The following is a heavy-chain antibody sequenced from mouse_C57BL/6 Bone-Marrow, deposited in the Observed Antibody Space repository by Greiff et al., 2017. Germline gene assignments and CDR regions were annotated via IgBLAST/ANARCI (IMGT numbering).Heavy chain of an antibody. CDR3: ARRGYGNYYYFDY. CDR2: IYPSDSET. V-gene: IGHV1-61*01. Sequence: QVQLQQPGAELVRPGSSVKLSCKASGYTFTSYWLDWVKQRPGQGLEWIGNIYPSDSETHYNQKFKDKATLTVDKSSSTAYMQLSSLTPEDSAVYYCARRGYGNYYYFDYWGQGTTLTVSS. CDR1: GYTFTSYW. D-gene: IGHD2-10*02. J-gene: IGHJ2*01.